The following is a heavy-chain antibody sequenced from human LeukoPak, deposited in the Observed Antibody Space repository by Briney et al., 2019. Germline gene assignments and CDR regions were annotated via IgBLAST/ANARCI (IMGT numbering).Heavy chain of an antibody. V-gene: IGHV3-74*01. Sequence: GGSLRLSCAASGLTISTYLMHWVRHAPGKGLMWVSGISSDGSDTRYADSVKGRFTVSRDNAKNTLHLQMNSLRVEDTAVYFCARDFYLAGTNYWGQGTLVSVSS. CDR2: ISSDGSDT. D-gene: IGHD6-19*01. CDR3: ARDFYLAGTNY. CDR1: GLTISTYL. J-gene: IGHJ4*02.